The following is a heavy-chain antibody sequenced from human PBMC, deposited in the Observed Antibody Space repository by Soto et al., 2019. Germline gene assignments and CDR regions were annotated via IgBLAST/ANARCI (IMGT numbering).Heavy chain of an antibody. CDR2: IIPIFGTA. V-gene: IGHV1-69*13. J-gene: IGHJ5*02. Sequence: SVKVSCRASGGTFSSYAISWVRQAPGQGLEWMGGIIPIFGTANYAQKFQGRVTITADESTSTAYMELSSLRSEDTAVYYCAREEVGPRGWFDPWGQGTLVTVSS. D-gene: IGHD1-26*01. CDR1: GGTFSSYA. CDR3: AREEVGPRGWFDP.